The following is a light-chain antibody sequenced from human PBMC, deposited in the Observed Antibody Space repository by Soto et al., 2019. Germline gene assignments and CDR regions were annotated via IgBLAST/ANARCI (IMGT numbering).Light chain of an antibody. CDR3: QQYYDWPPFT. J-gene: IGKJ3*01. CDR2: AAS. Sequence: EIVLTQSPGTLSLSPGERATLSCRASQSVSSNYLAWFQQKPGQAPRLLIYAASSRATGIPDRFSVSGSGTDFTLTISGLQSEDFAVYYCQQYYDWPPFTFGPGTRVDVK. CDR1: QSVSSNY. V-gene: IGKV3-20*01.